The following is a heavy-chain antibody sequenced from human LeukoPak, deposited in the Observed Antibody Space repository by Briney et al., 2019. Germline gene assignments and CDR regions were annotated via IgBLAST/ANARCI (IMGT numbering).Heavy chain of an antibody. CDR2: ISSSGHYI. CDR1: GFTFSVYN. J-gene: IGHJ4*02. D-gene: IGHD6-19*01. Sequence: GGSLRLSCAASGFTFSVYNMNWVRQAPGKGLEWVASISSSGHYIYYADSVKGRFTISRDNAKDSLFLQMNSLRPEDTAVYYCAKDLDRAVAGTYWGQGTLVTVSS. CDR3: AKDLDRAVAGTY. V-gene: IGHV3-21*01.